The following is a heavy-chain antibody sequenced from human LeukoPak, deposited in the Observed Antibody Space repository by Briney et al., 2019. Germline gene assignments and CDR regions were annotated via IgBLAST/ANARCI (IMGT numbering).Heavy chain of an antibody. V-gene: IGHV4-34*01. CDR3: ARVTIVLMVYASTRWFDP. D-gene: IGHD2-8*01. CDR1: GGSFSGYY. CDR2: IYHSGST. Sequence: SETLSLTCAVYGGSFSGYYWSWIRQPPGKGLEWIGEIYHSGSTNYNPSLKSRVTISVDKSKNQFSLKLSSVTAADTAVYYCARVTIVLMVYASTRWFDPWGQGTLVTVSS. J-gene: IGHJ5*02.